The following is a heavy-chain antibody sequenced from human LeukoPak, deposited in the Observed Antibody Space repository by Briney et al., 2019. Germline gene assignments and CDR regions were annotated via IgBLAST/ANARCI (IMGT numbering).Heavy chain of an antibody. CDR3: AKDLPVRQGVAVAGDY. CDR2: ISYDGSNK. J-gene: IGHJ4*02. Sequence: PGRSLRLSCAASGFTFSSYGMHWVRQAPGKGLEWVAVISYDGSNKYYADSVKGRFTISRDNSKNTLYLQMNSLRAEDTAVYYCAKDLPVRQGVAVAGDYWGQGTLVTVSS. V-gene: IGHV3-30*18. D-gene: IGHD6-19*01. CDR1: GFTFSSYG.